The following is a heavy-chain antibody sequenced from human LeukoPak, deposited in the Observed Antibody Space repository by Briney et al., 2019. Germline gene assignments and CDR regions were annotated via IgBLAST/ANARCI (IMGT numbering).Heavy chain of an antibody. CDR3: ARDPEGLNAFEI. CDR1: GGSISRYY. J-gene: IGHJ3*02. V-gene: IGHV4-4*07. Sequence: PSETLSLTCAVSGGSISRYYWSWIRQPAGKGLEWIGRIYSGNTNFNLSLKSRVTMSVDTSKNQLSLRLSSVTAADAAVYYCARDPEGLNAFEIWGQGTMVTVSS. CDR2: IYSGNT. D-gene: IGHD1-14*01.